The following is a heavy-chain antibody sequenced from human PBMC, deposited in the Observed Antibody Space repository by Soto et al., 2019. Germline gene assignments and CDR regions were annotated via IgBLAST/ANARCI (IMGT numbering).Heavy chain of an antibody. D-gene: IGHD3-9*01. CDR3: ARGHYDILTGASRYFDL. J-gene: IGHJ2*01. V-gene: IGHV4-61*01. Sequence: PSETLSLTCTVSGGSVSSGSYYWSWIRQPPGKGLEWIGYIYYSGSTNYNPSLKSRVTISVDTSKNQFSLKLSSVTAADTAVYYCARGHYDILTGASRYFDLWGRGTLVTVSS. CDR2: IYYSGST. CDR1: GGSVSSGSYY.